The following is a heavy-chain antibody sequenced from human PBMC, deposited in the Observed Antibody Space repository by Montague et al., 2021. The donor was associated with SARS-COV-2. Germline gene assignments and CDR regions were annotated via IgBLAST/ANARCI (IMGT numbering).Heavy chain of an antibody. V-gene: IGHV4-39*01. CDR1: GGSVGSSHYD. CDR2: IDYSGST. Sequence: SETLSLTCTVSGGSVGSSHYDWAWIRQPPGKGLEWIGTIDYSGSTYYXPSPRSRVTIDVDASTNQFSLKLHSVTAADTAVYFCARGLYNWNYEHWFDTWGQGTLVTVSS. CDR3: ARGLYNWNYEHWFDT. J-gene: IGHJ5*02. D-gene: IGHD1-7*01.